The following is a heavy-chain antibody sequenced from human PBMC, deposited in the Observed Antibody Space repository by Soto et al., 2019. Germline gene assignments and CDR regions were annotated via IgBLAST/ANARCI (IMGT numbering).Heavy chain of an antibody. V-gene: IGHV3-30*18. CDR2: ISYDGSNK. J-gene: IGHJ4*02. CDR1: GFTFSSYG. Sequence: QVQLVESGGGVVQPGRSLRLSCAASGFTFSSYGMPWVRQAPGKGLEWVAVISYDGSNKYYADSVKGRFTITRDNSKNTLYLQMNSLRAEDTAVYYCAKDSSGAQVGGYYFDYWGQGTLVTVSS. D-gene: IGHD3-16*01. CDR3: AKDSSGAQVGGYYFDY.